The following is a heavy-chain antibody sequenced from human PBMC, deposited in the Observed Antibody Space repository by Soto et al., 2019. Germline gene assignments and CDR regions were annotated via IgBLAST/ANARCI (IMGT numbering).Heavy chain of an antibody. CDR1: GGSFSCYY. CDR3: ARGRNWTLLGY. CDR2: INHSGST. J-gene: IGHJ4*02. D-gene: IGHD1-20*01. Sequence: ASETLSLTCAVYGGSFSCYYWSWIRQPPGKGLEWIGEINHSGSTNYNPSLKSRVTISIDTSKNQFSLKLSSVTAADTAVYYCARGRNWTLLGYWGQGTLVTVSS. V-gene: IGHV4-34*01.